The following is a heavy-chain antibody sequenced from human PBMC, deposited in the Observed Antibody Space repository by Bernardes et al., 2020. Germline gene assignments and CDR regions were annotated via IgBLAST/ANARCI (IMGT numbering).Heavy chain of an antibody. D-gene: IGHD2-15*01. CDR1: GFTFSSYS. V-gene: IGHV3-21*01. CDR2: ISSSSSYI. CDR3: ARDGLLYPDYYYYMDV. J-gene: IGHJ6*03. Sequence: GGALKISCAASGFTFSSYSMNWVRQAPGTGLEWVSSISSSSSYIYYADSVKGRFTISRDNAKNSLYLQMNSLRAEDTAVYYCARDGLLYPDYYYYMDVWGKGTTVTGSS.